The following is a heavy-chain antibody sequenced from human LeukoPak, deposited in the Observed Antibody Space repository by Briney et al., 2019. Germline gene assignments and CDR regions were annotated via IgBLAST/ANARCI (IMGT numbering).Heavy chain of an antibody. CDR3: ARDYKYAFDN. J-gene: IGHJ4*02. D-gene: IGHD5-24*01. Sequence: PGGSLRLSCAASGFTFSAYSMNWVRQAPGKGLEWISYICISSGNTKYADSVKGRFTISGDNAKNSLYLQMNSLRVEDTAVYYCARDYKYAFDNLGQGTLLGDS. CDR2: ICISSGNT. CDR1: GFTFSAYS. V-gene: IGHV3-48*01.